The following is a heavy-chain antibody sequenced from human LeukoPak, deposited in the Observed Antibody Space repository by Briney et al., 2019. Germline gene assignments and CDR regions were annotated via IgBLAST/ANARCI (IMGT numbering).Heavy chain of an antibody. CDR3: AKAYYDFWESLTVFDY. Sequence: QPGGSLRLSCAASGFTFSSYAMSWVRQAPGKGLEWVSAISGSGGSTYYADSVKGRFTISRDNSKNTPYLQMNSLRAEDTAVYYCAKAYYDFWESLTVFDYWGQGTLVTVSS. CDR2: ISGSGGST. D-gene: IGHD3-3*01. J-gene: IGHJ4*02. CDR1: GFTFSSYA. V-gene: IGHV3-23*01.